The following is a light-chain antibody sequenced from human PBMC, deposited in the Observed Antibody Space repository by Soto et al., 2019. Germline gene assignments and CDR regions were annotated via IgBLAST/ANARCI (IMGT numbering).Light chain of an antibody. CDR3: SSYTSSSTLPYV. CDR2: DVS. V-gene: IGLV2-14*01. CDR1: SSDVGGYNY. J-gene: IGLJ1*01. Sequence: SALTQPASVSGSPGQSITISCTGTSSDVGGYNYVSWYQQHPGKAPKLMIYDVSNRPSGVSNLFSGSKSGNTASLTISGLQAEDEADYYCSSYTSSSTLPYVFGTGTKVTVL.